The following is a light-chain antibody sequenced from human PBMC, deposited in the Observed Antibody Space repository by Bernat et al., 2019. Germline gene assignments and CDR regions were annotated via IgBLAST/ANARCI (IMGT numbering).Light chain of an antibody. V-gene: IGLV6-57*04. CDR1: SGSIANNY. J-gene: IGLJ3*02. CDR2: ENK. Sequence: FMLTQPHSVSGSPGKTVTISCTRSSGSIANNYVQWYQQRPGSAPAMMIYENKQRPSGVPDRFSGSIDTSSNSASLTISGLKTEDEADYYCQSFHSSNWVFGGGTTVTVL. CDR3: QSFHSSNWV.